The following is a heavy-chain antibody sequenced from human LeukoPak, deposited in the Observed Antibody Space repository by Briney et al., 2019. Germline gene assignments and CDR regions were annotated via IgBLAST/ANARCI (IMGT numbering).Heavy chain of an antibody. CDR2: ISYDGSNK. CDR1: GFTFSSYA. J-gene: IGHJ4*02. D-gene: IGHD3-10*01. V-gene: IGHV3-30-3*01. Sequence: PGRSLRLSCAASGFTFSSYAMHWVRQAPGKGLEWVAVISYDGSNKYYADSVKGRFTVSRDNSKNTLYLQMNSLRAEDTAVYYCARDTHLHYYGSGSYYKSDFDYWGQGTLVTVSS. CDR3: ARDTHLHYYGSGSYYKSDFDY.